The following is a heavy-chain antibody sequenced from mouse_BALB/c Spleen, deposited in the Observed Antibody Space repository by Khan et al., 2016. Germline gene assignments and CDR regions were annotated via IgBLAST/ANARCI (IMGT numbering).Heavy chain of an antibody. Sequence: QLEESGPGLVKPSQSLSLTCSVTGYSITSGYYWNWIRQFPGNNLEWMGYISYDGSNNYNPSLKNRISIARDTSKNQFFLKLNSVTTEDTATYYCARLRRVYAMDSWGQGTSVTVSS. V-gene: IGHV3-6*02. CDR2: ISYDGSN. CDR3: ARLRRVYAMDS. CDR1: GYSITSGYY. D-gene: IGHD2-12*01. J-gene: IGHJ4*01.